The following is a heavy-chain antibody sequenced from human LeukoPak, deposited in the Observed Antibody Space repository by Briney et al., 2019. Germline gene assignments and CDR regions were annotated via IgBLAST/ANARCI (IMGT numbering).Heavy chain of an antibody. V-gene: IGHV4-4*07. CDR3: ARVVAGKFY. D-gene: IGHD6-19*01. Sequence: SETLSLTCTVSGGFITSHYWSWNRQPAGKGLEWIGHIYDSGTTNYNPSLMSRVTMSIDTSKNQFSLKLSSVTAADTAVYYCARVVAGKFYWGQGTLVTVSS. J-gene: IGHJ4*02. CDR2: IYDSGTT. CDR1: GGFITSHY.